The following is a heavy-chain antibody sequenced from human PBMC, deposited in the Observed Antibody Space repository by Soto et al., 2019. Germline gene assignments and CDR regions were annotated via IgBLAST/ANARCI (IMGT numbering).Heavy chain of an antibody. Sequence: GRPRRLSSAASGITFINNATSWIRQAPEKVMKWVISISGSRRSTYYADSVKGRFTISRDNSKNTLYLQMNRLRAEDTAVYYCAKDTDYPDYYLSFDYRGQGTPVPVSS. CDR3: AKDTDYPDYYLSFDY. J-gene: IGHJ4*02. CDR1: GITFINNA. D-gene: IGHD4-17*01. V-gene: IGHV3-23*01. CDR2: ISGSRRST.